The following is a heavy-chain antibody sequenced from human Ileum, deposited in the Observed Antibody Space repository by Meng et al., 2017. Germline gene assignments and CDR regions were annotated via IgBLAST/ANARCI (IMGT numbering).Heavy chain of an antibody. D-gene: IGHD3-10*01. V-gene: IGHV4-30-4*01. CDR3: ARERRHYYGSGSFDY. CDR1: GGSFSSDNYY. CDR2: TYYNGSP. J-gene: IGHJ4*02. Sequence: QVQLQESGPGLGKPSQTLPLTCSVSGGSFSSDNYYWTWIRQTPGKGLEWIGLTYYNGSPFYNPSLRSRVTISVDTSKDQFSLKLTSVTAADTAVYYCARERRHYYGSGSFDYWGQGILVTVSS.